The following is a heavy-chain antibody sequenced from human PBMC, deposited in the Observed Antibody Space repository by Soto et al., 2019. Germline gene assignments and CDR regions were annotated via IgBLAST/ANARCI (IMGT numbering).Heavy chain of an antibody. CDR1: GYTFTSYG. V-gene: IGHV1-18*01. CDR2: ISAYNGNT. D-gene: IGHD6-19*01. CDR3: AREFSSGWSPYWYFDL. Sequence: ASVKVSCKASGYTFTSYGISWVRQAPGQGLELMGWISAYNGNTNYAQKLQGRVTMTTDTSTSTAYMELSSLRSEDTAVFYCAREFSSGWSPYWYFDLWGRGTRVTVSS. J-gene: IGHJ2*01.